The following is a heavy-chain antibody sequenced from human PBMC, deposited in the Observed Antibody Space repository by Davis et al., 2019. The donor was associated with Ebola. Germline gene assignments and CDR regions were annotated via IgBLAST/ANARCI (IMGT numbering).Heavy chain of an antibody. V-gene: IGHV4-39*07. CDR1: GGSIISSSSY. D-gene: IGHD2-15*01. CDR3: ARELGYCSGGSCYSGWFDP. J-gene: IGHJ5*02. CDR2: INHSGST. Sequence: MPSETLSLTCTVSGGSIISSSSYWGWIRQPPGKGLEWIGEINHSGSTNYNPSLKSRVTISVDTSKNQFSLKLSSVTAADTAVYYCARELGYCSGGSCYSGWFDPWGQGTLVTVSS.